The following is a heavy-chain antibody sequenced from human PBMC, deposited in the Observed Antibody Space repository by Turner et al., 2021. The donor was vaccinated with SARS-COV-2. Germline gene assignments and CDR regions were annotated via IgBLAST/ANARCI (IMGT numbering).Heavy chain of an antibody. J-gene: IGHJ4*02. CDR3: ARGTVAAAGIAFDY. CDR1: GFTFSSYE. Sequence: EVQLVESGGGLVQPGGSLRLSCAASGFTFSSYEMNWVRQAPGKGLEWVSYISRSGSTIYYADSVKGRFTISRDNAKTSLYLQMNSLSAEDTAVYYCARGTVAAAGIAFDYWGQGTLVTVSS. CDR2: ISRSGSTI. D-gene: IGHD6-13*01. V-gene: IGHV3-48*03.